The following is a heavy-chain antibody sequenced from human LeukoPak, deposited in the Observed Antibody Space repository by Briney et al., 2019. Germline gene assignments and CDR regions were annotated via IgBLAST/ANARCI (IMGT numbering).Heavy chain of an antibody. CDR1: GGSFSGYY. Sequence: PSETLSLTCAVCGGSFSGYYWSWIRQPPGKGLEWIGEINHSGSTNYNPSLKSRVTISVDTSKNQFSLKLSSVTAADTAVYYCARAPYDILTGYPYWYFDLWGRGTLVTVSS. D-gene: IGHD3-9*01. CDR3: ARAPYDILTGYPYWYFDL. V-gene: IGHV4-34*01. CDR2: INHSGST. J-gene: IGHJ2*01.